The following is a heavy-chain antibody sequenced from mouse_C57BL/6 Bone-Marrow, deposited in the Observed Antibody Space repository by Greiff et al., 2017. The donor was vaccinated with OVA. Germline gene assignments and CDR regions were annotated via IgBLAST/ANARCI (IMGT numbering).Heavy chain of an antibody. V-gene: IGHV14-4*01. CDR3: TTWEKEYYFDY. CDR2: IDPENGDT. D-gene: IGHD4-1*01. CDR1: GFNIKDDY. Sequence: VQLQQSGAALVRPGASVKLSCTASGFNIKDDYMHWVKQRPEPGLEWIGWIDPENGDTEYASKFQGTATITAATSSKTAYLQLCSLTAEDTAVYYCTTWEKEYYFDYWGQGTTLTVSS. J-gene: IGHJ2*01.